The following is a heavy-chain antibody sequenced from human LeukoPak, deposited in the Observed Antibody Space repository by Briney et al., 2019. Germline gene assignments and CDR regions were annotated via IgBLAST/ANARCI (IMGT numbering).Heavy chain of an antibody. CDR1: GGSMSSYY. CDR2: IYYSGGT. CDR3: AKGGGYEMPRVFDY. D-gene: IGHD5-12*01. J-gene: IGHJ4*02. Sequence: PSETLSLTCTVSGGSMSSYYWSWIRQPPGGGLEWIGDIYYSGGTNYNPSPKSRVTMSVDTSKNQFSLNLRSVTAADTAVYYCAKGGGYEMPRVFDYWGQGTLVTVSS. V-gene: IGHV4-59*01.